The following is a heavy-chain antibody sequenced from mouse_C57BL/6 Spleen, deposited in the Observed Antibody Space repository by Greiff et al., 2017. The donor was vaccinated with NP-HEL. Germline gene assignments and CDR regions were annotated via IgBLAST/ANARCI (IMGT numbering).Heavy chain of an antibody. Sequence: VQLQQPGAELVKPGASVKLSCKASGYTFTSYWMHWVKQRPGQGLEWIGMIHPNSGSTNYNEKFKSKATLTVDKSSSTAYMQLSSLTSEDSAVYYCARESDGYYYAMDYWGQGTSVTVSS. CDR1: GYTFTSYW. CDR3: ARESDGYYYAMDY. CDR2: IHPNSGST. V-gene: IGHV1-64*01. J-gene: IGHJ4*01. D-gene: IGHD2-3*01.